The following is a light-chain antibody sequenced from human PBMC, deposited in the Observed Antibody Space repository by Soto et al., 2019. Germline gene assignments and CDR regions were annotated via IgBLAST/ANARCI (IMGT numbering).Light chain of an antibody. CDR3: QQYYSPLWT. V-gene: IGKV4-1*01. CDR2: WAS. CDR1: QSLFDSSTNKNY. J-gene: IGKJ1*01. Sequence: DIVMTQSPDSLAVSLGERATVNCNSSQSLFDSSTNKNYLAWYQQKPGQPPKLLIYWASARESGVPDRFSGSGSGTHFTLTIITLQGEDVAVYYCQQYYSPLWTFGQGSKVEVK.